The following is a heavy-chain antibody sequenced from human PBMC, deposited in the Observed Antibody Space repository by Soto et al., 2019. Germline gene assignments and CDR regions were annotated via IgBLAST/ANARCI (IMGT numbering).Heavy chain of an antibody. Sequence: GGSLRLSCAASGFTFSNAWMSWVRQAPGKGLEWVGRIKSKTDGGTTDYAAPVKGRFTISRDDSKNTLYLQMNSLKTEDTAVYYCTTGPEGYYYYYMDVWGKGTTVTVSS. CDR2: IKSKTDGGTT. V-gene: IGHV3-15*01. CDR1: GFTFSNAW. CDR3: TTGPEGYYYYYMDV. J-gene: IGHJ6*03.